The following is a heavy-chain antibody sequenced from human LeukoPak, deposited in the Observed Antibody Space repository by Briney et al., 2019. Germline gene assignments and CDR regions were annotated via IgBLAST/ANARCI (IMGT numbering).Heavy chain of an antibody. D-gene: IGHD5-18*01. CDR2: IYSGGST. V-gene: IGHV3-53*01. J-gene: IGHJ6*02. Sequence: PGGSLRLSCAASGFTVSSNYMSWVRQAPGKGLEWVSVIYSGGSTYYADSVKGRFTISRDNSKNTLYLQMNSLRAEDTAVYYCAREDTDYYYYGMDVWGQGTRVTVSS. CDR1: GFTVSSNY. CDR3: AREDTDYYYYGMDV.